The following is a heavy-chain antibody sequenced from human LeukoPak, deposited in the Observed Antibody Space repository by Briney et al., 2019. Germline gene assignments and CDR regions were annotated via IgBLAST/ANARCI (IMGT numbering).Heavy chain of an antibody. J-gene: IGHJ4*02. D-gene: IGHD2-15*01. CDR3: ASFTMYRYCSGGNCYSSPAKN. V-gene: IGHV4-59*08. CDR1: GGSLSSYY. Sequence: SETLSLTCTVPGGSLSSYYWSWIRQPPGKGLEWIGYINYSGSTNYNPSLTSRVTISVDTSKNQFSLKLSSVTAADTAVYYCASFTMYRYCSGGNCYSSPAKNWGQGTLVTVSS. CDR2: INYSGST.